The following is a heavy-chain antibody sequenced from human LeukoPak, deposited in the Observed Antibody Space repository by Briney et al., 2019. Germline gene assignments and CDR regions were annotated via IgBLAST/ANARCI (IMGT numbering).Heavy chain of an antibody. J-gene: IGHJ2*01. CDR1: GFTFSSYS. Sequence: GSLRLSCAASGFTFSSYSMNWVRQAPGKGLEWVSSISSSSSYIYYADSVKGRFTISRDNAKNSLYLQMNSLRAEDTAVYYCARVMKIAAAGFHWYFDLWGRGTLVTVSS. CDR2: ISSSSSYI. D-gene: IGHD6-13*01. CDR3: ARVMKIAAAGFHWYFDL. V-gene: IGHV3-21*01.